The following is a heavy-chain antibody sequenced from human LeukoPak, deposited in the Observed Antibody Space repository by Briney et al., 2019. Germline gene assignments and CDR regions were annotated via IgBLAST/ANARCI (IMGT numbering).Heavy chain of an antibody. CDR1: GFTFSSYT. Sequence: PGGSLRLSCVASGFTFSSYTMSWVRQAPGKGLEWVSAISGVGGSTFYADSVKGRFTISRDSSKNTLYLQMNSLRAEDTAVYYCAKDSYYGPGNYYFYFDYWGQGTLVTVSS. CDR3: AKDSYYGPGNYYFYFDY. V-gene: IGHV3-23*01. J-gene: IGHJ4*02. CDR2: ISGVGGST. D-gene: IGHD3-10*01.